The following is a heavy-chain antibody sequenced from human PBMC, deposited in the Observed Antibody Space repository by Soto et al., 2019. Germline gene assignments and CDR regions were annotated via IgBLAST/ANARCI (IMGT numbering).Heavy chain of an antibody. CDR3: ARDHCSSTSCKGRSGVYYYYYMDV. CDR2: INAGNGNT. D-gene: IGHD2-2*01. Sequence: ASVKVSCKASGYTFTSYAMHWVRQAPGQRLEWMGWINAGNGNTKYSQKFQGRVTITRDTSASTAYMELSSLRSEDTAVYYCARDHCSSTSCKGRSGVYYYYYMDVWGKGTTVTVSS. J-gene: IGHJ6*03. V-gene: IGHV1-3*01. CDR1: GYTFTSYA.